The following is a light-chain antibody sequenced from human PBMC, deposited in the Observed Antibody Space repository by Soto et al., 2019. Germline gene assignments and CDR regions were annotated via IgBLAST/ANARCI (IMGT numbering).Light chain of an antibody. CDR1: QSVSSN. V-gene: IGKV3-15*01. CDR3: QQYNNWPMYT. CDR2: GAS. J-gene: IGKJ2*01. Sequence: EIVLTQSPGALSLSPGERATLSCRASQSVSSNYLAWYQHKPGQAPRLLIYGASTRATGIPARFSGSGSGTEFTLTISSLQSEDFAVYYCQQYNNWPMYTFGQGTKVDIK.